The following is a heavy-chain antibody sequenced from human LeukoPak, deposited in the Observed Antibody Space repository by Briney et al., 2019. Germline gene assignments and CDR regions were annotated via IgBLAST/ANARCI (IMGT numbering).Heavy chain of an antibody. Sequence: SCKASGGTFSSYAISWVRQAPGKGLEWVSAISGSGGSTYYADSVKGRFTISRDNSKNTLYLQMNSLRAEDTAVYYCASFSGSHDYWGQGTLVTVSS. V-gene: IGHV3-23*01. CDR2: ISGSGGST. CDR1: GGTFSSYA. D-gene: IGHD1-26*01. CDR3: ASFSGSHDY. J-gene: IGHJ4*02.